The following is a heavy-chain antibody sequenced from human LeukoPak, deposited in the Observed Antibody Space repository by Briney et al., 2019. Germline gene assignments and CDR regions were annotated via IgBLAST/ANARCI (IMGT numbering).Heavy chain of an antibody. V-gene: IGHV1-69*04. J-gene: IGHJ6*02. CDR3: ARVPDIVGGRESYYYYGMDV. D-gene: IGHD2-15*01. CDR1: GGTFSSYA. CDR2: IIPILGIA. Sequence: ASVKVSCKASGGTFSSYAISWVRQAPGQGLEWMGRIIPILGIANYAQKFQGRVTITADKSTSTAYMELSSLRSEDTAVYYCARVPDIVGGRESYYYYGMDVWGQGTTVTVSS.